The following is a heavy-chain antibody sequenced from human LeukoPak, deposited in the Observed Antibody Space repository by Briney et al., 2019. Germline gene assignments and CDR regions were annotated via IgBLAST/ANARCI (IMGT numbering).Heavy chain of an antibody. V-gene: IGHV3-30*02. CDR1: GFTFNKNG. Sequence: PGGSLRLSCAASGFTFNKNGMHWVRQAPGKGLEWVAFIQFDGTNKYYADSVKGRFTISRANSKNTLYLQMNSLRPEDTAVYYCAKYCYTTTCYPDYWGQGTLVTVSS. CDR3: AKYCYTTTCYPDY. CDR2: IQFDGTNK. J-gene: IGHJ4*02. D-gene: IGHD2-2*01.